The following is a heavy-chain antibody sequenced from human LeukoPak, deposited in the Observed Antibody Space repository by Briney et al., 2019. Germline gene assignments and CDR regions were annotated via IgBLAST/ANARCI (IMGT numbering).Heavy chain of an antibody. V-gene: IGHV4-34*01. Sequence: SETLSLTCAFYGGSFSAYYWSWIRQPPGKGLEWIGEINHSGSTNYNPSLKSRVTISVDTSKNQFSLKLSSVTAPDTAVYYCAGPGLYTSSSRVGGLFDYWGQGTLVTVSS. D-gene: IGHD6-13*01. J-gene: IGHJ4*02. CDR2: INHSGST. CDR3: AGPGLYTSSSRVGGLFDY. CDR1: GGSFSAYY.